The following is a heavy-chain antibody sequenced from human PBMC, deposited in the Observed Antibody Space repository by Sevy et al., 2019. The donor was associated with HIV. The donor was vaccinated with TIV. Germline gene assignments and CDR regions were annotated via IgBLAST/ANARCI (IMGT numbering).Heavy chain of an antibody. V-gene: IGHV4-31*03. CDR1: GGSINSGGYY. D-gene: IGHD3-10*01. CDR3: ARVGSGSGPRDYYYGMDV. Sequence: SETLSLTCTVSGGSINSGGYYWSWIRQHPGKGLESIGYIYYSGSTYYNPSLKSRVTISVDTSKNQFSLKLSSVTAADTAVYYCARVGSGSGPRDYYYGMDVWGQGTTVTVSS. CDR2: IYYSGST. J-gene: IGHJ6*02.